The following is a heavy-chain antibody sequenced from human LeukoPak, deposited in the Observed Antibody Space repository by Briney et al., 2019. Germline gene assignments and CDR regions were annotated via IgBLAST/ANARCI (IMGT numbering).Heavy chain of an antibody. CDR2: MNPNSGNT. D-gene: IGHD3-3*01. V-gene: IGHV1-8*01. J-gene: IGHJ4*02. Sequence: ASVKVSCKASGYTFTSYDINWVRQATGQGLEWMGWMNPNSGNTGYAQKFQGRVTMTRNTSISTAYMELSSLRSEDTAVYYCARGGTIFGVARPPHYWGQGTLVTVSS. CDR1: GYTFTSYD. CDR3: ARGGTIFGVARPPHY.